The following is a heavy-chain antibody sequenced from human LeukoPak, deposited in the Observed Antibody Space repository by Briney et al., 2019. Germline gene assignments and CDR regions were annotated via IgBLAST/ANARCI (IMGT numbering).Heavy chain of an antibody. D-gene: IGHD1-1*01. Sequence: GGSLRLSCAASGFTFSSYSMNWVRQAPGKGLEWVSSISSSSSYIYYADSVKGRFTISRDNAKNSLYLQMNSLRAEDTAVYYCAREATTSRPGDYWGLGTLVTVSS. CDR3: AREATTSRPGDY. V-gene: IGHV3-21*01. CDR1: GFTFSSYS. J-gene: IGHJ4*02. CDR2: ISSSSSYI.